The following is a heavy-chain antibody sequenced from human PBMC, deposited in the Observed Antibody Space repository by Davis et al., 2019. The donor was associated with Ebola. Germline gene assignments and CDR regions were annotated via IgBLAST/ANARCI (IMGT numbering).Heavy chain of an antibody. D-gene: IGHD6-6*01. J-gene: IGHJ4*02. CDR1: GFTFSSYA. V-gene: IGHV3-30-3*01. Sequence: GESLKISCAASGFTFSSYAMHWVRQAPGKGLEWVAVISYDGSNKYYADSVKGRFTISRDNSKNTLYLQMNSLRAEDTAVYYCAGRSSSSAPFDYWGQGTLVTVSS. CDR3: AGRSSSSAPFDY. CDR2: ISYDGSNK.